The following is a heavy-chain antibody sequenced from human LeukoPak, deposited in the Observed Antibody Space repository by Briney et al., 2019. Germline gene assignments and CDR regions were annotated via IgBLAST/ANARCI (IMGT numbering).Heavy chain of an antibody. V-gene: IGHV3-53*01. CDR2: IYSGGTT. J-gene: IGHJ5*02. CDR3: SSSTSAASSNWFDP. Sequence: GGSLRLSCAASGFTVSNNYMTWVRQAPGKGLEWVSIIYSGGTTYYADSVKGRLTISRDNSKNTVYLHMNSLRAEDTAVYYCSSSTSAASSNWFDPWGQGTLVTVSS. D-gene: IGHD2/OR15-2a*01. CDR1: GFTVSNNY.